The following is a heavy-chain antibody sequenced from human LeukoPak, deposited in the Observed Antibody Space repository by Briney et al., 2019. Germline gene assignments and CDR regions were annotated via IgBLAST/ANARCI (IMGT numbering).Heavy chain of an antibody. V-gene: IGHV7-4-1*02. CDR1: GYTFTSYG. D-gene: IGHD1-26*01. J-gene: IGHJ5*01. CDR2: INTHTGNP. CDR3: ARDPSGWGFVDS. Sequence: ASVKVSCKASGYTFTSYGISWIRQAPGQGLEWMGWINTHTGNPTYAQGFTGRFVFPLDTSVSTAYLQINSLKAEDTAMYYCARDPSGWGFVDSWGQGTLVTVSS.